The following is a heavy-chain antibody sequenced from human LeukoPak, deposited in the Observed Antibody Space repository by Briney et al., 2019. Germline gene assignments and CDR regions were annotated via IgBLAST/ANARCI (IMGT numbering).Heavy chain of an antibody. V-gene: IGHV3-74*01. Sequence: GGSLRLSCVASGFTFSRYWMHWVRQAPGKGLVWVSRINMDGSFATYADSVKGRFTISRDNAKNTLYLQMNSLIAEDTAVYYCARDRRSGGSCYFHPWGQGTLVTVSS. CDR3: ARDRRSGGSCYFHP. J-gene: IGHJ5*02. D-gene: IGHD2-15*01. CDR2: INMDGSFA. CDR1: GFTFSRYW.